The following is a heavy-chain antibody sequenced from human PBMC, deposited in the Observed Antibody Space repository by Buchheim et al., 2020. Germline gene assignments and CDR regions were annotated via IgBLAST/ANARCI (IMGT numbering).Heavy chain of an antibody. Sequence: QVQLQESGPGLVKPSGTLSLTCAVSGDSISSDNWWSWVRQPPGQGLEWIAEVYHSGITNYNPSLKSRVTISIDKSPNQFSLKLTSMTAADTAVYYCASVSFYGDSNFDCWGQGTL. CDR2: VYHSGIT. V-gene: IGHV4-4*02. D-gene: IGHD4-17*01. CDR3: ASVSFYGDSNFDC. CDR1: GDSISSDNW. J-gene: IGHJ4*02.